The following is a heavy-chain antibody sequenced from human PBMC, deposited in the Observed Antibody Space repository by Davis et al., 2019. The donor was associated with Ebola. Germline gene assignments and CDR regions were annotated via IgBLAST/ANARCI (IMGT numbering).Heavy chain of an antibody. J-gene: IGHJ6*02. V-gene: IGHV1-3*01. Sequence: ASALVSCNASAYTFTSYAMHCVRHAARQRLQWMGWINAGNGNTKYSQKFQGRVTITRDTSASTAYLELRSLRSEDTAVYYWARDGIRRGYYYYGMDVWGQGTTVTVSS. D-gene: IGHD1-26*01. CDR3: ARDGIRRGYYYYGMDV. CDR1: AYTFTSYA. CDR2: INAGNGNT.